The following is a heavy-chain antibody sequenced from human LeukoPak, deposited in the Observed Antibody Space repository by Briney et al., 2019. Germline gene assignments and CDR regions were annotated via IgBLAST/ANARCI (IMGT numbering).Heavy chain of an antibody. CDR1: VFTFSSYE. Sequence: VGSLRLSCAASVFTFSSYEMNWVRQAPRKGLDWVAYISSSGSTIYYADSVKGRFTISRENAKNSLYLQMNSLRAEDTAVYYCAELGITMIGGVWGKGTTVTISS. V-gene: IGHV3-48*03. D-gene: IGHD3-10*02. CDR3: AELGITMIGGV. CDR2: ISSSGSTI. J-gene: IGHJ6*04.